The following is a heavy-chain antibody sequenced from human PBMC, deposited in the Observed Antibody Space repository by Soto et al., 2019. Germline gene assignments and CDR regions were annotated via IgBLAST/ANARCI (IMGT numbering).Heavy chain of an antibody. J-gene: IGHJ4*02. Sequence: QVQLVESGGGVVQPGRSLRLSCAASGFTFSSYGMHWVRQAPGKGLEWVAVISYDGSNKYYADSVKGRFTISRDNSKNTLYLQMNSLRAEDTAVYYCAKDRSDYGPGTYFDYWGQGTLVTVSS. V-gene: IGHV3-30*18. D-gene: IGHD3-10*01. CDR2: ISYDGSNK. CDR1: GFTFSSYG. CDR3: AKDRSDYGPGTYFDY.